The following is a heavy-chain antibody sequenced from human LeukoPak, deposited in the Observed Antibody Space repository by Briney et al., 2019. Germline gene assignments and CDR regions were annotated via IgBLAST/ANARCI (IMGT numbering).Heavy chain of an antibody. J-gene: IGHJ5*02. D-gene: IGHD3-10*01. Sequence: SETLSLTCTVSGGSISSSSNYWGWIRQPPGKGLEWIGSIYYSGSTYYNPSLKSRVTISVDTSKNQFSLKLTSVTAADTAVYYCARRLGSRGRFDPWGQGTLVTVSS. CDR3: ARRLGSRGRFDP. CDR1: GGSISSSSNY. CDR2: IYYSGST. V-gene: IGHV4-39*01.